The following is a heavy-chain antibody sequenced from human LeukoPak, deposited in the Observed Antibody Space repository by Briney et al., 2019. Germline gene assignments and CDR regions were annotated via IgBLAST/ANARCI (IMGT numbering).Heavy chain of an antibody. CDR1: GGSFSGYY. Sequence: SETLSLTCAVYGGSFSGYYWSWIRQPPGKELEWIGEINHSGSTNYNPSLKSRVTISVDTSKNQFSLKLSSVTAADTAVYYCALGRTYYYGSGSYYDYWGQGTLVTVSS. CDR2: INHSGST. J-gene: IGHJ4*02. V-gene: IGHV4-34*01. CDR3: ALGRTYYYGSGSYYDY. D-gene: IGHD3-10*01.